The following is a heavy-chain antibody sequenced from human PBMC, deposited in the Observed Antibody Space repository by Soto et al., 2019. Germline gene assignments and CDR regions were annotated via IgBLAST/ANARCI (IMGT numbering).Heavy chain of an antibody. J-gene: IGHJ6*02. V-gene: IGHV1-18*04. D-gene: IGHD3-22*01. CDR3: ARDREYYYDSSGNDYYHYGLDV. CDR1: GYTFTDYG. Sequence: QVQLVEYGAEVKKPGASVKVSCKASGYTFTDYGISWVRQAPGQGLEWMGWISGYNGNTKYAQKFQGRVTMSTDTPTNTAYMERRSLRADDTAVYYCARDREYYYDSSGNDYYHYGLDVWGQGTTVTVS. CDR2: ISGYNGNT.